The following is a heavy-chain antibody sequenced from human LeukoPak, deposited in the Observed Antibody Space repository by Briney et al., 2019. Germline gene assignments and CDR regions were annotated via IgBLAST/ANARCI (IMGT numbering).Heavy chain of an antibody. J-gene: IGHJ6*03. V-gene: IGHV4-59*01. CDR1: GGSISSYY. Sequence: SETLSLTCTVSGGSISSYYWSWIRQPPGKGLEWIGYIYYSGSTNYNPSLKSRVTISVDTSKNQFSLKLSSVNAADTAGYYCARGGVVVADTTPYYYYYMDVWGKGTTVTVSS. CDR2: IYYSGST. CDR3: ARGGVVVADTTPYYYYYMDV. D-gene: IGHD2-15*01.